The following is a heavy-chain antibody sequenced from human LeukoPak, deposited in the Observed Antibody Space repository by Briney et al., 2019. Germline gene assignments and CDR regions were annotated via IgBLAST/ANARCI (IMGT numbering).Heavy chain of an antibody. CDR2: IIHILGIA. Sequence: SVKVSRKASGCTFISYAISWVRQAPGQGLEWMGRIIHILGIANYAQKFQGRVTITADKSTSTAYMKLSSLRSEDTAVYYCARDGYNINAFDIWGQGTRVSVSS. V-gene: IGHV1-69*04. CDR3: ARDGYNINAFDI. J-gene: IGHJ3*02. CDR1: GCTFISYA. D-gene: IGHD5-24*01.